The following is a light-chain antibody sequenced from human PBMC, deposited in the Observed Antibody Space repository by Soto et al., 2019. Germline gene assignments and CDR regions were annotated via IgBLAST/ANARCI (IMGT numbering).Light chain of an antibody. V-gene: IGKV3-20*01. J-gene: IGKJ5*01. CDR3: QQNVSPPIT. CDR2: GAS. CDR1: QSVSSTY. Sequence: EIVLTQSPGTLSLSPGERATLSCRASQSVSSTYLAWYQQKPGQAPGLLLYGASNRASGIPDRFAGSGSGTDFTLTISRLEPEDFAVYYCQQNVSPPITFGQGTRLEIK.